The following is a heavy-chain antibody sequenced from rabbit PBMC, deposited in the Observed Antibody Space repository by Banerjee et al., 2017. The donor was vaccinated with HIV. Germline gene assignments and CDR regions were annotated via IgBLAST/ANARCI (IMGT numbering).Heavy chain of an antibody. V-gene: IGHV1S40*01. Sequence: QSLEESGGDLVKPGASLTLTCTASGFSFSSSYWIWWVRQAPGKGLEWIGYINTGSSATPYNASWAKGRFTISKTSSATVTLQMTSLTAADTATYFCARDQTGDGVSVHSLWGPGTLVTVS. CDR3: ARDQTGDGVSVHSL. J-gene: IGHJ4*01. CDR1: GFSFSSSYW. D-gene: IGHD2-1*01. CDR2: INTGSSATP.